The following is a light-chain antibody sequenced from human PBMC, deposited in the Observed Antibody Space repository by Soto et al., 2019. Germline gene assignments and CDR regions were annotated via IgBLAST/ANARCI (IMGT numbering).Light chain of an antibody. CDR2: EVS. Sequence: QSVLTQPASVSGSPGQSITISCTGTSSDIGDYNSVSWYQQHPGKAPKLMIYEVSNRPSGISNRFSGSKSGNTASLTISGPQAEDEADYSCSSYTSSSTYVFGTGTKVTVL. V-gene: IGLV2-14*01. J-gene: IGLJ1*01. CDR1: SSDIGDYNS. CDR3: SSYTSSSTYV.